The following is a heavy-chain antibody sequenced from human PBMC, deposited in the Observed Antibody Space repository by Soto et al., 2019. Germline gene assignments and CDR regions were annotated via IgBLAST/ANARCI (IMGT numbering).Heavy chain of an antibody. CDR2: IKYSGTT. Sequence: SETRCLTCTVSGGSISSSPCHGGWIRQPPGKGLEWIASIKYSGTTFYNPSLKSRVTLSVDTSKNQFALKLSSVTAAETAVYYFAIHESTGSYYDAFAIRSQGTTVTVSS. J-gene: IGHJ3*02. D-gene: IGHD1-26*01. CDR1: GGSISSSPCH. V-gene: IGHV4-39*01. CDR3: AIHESTGSYYDAFAI.